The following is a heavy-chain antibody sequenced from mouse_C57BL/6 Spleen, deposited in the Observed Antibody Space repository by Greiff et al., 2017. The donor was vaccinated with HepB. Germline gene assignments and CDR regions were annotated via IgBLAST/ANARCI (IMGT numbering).Heavy chain of an antibody. CDR3: TYGSSYDYAMDY. V-gene: IGHV1-66*01. J-gene: IGHJ4*01. D-gene: IGHD1-1*01. Sequence: VQLQQSGPELVKPGASVKISCKASGCSFTSYYIHWVKQRPGQGLEWIGWIYPGSGNTKYNEKFKGKATLTADTSSSTAYMQLSSLTSEDSAVYYFTYGSSYDYAMDYWGQGTSVTVSS. CDR2: IYPGSGNT. CDR1: GCSFTSYY.